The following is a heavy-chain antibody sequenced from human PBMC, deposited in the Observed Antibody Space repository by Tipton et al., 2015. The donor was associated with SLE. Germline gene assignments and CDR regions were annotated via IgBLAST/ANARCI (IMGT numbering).Heavy chain of an antibody. CDR1: GASISTYY. CDR3: ATDFYASSTAFDI. CDR2: IYYSGST. Sequence: TLSLTCTVSGASISTYYWSWIRQPPGKGLECLGYIYYSGSTNYNPSLQRRVTISFDTSKNQFSLKLTSVTAADTAVYYCATDFYASSTAFDIWAQGTRVTGSS. V-gene: IGHV4-59*07. D-gene: IGHD2/OR15-2a*01. J-gene: IGHJ3*02.